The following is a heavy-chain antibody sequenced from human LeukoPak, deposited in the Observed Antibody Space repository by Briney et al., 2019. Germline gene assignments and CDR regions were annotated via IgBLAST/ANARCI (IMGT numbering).Heavy chain of an antibody. D-gene: IGHD5-12*01. Sequence: GGSLRLSCAASGFTFSSYDMHWVRQATGKGLEWVSAIGTAGDTYYPGSVKGRFTISRDNSKNTLYLQMNSLRAEDTAVYYCAKDTYSGYDLLDTAMAIDYWGQGTLVTVSS. CDR3: AKDTYSGYDLLDTAMAIDY. CDR1: GFTFSSYD. V-gene: IGHV3-13*01. CDR2: IGTAGDT. J-gene: IGHJ4*02.